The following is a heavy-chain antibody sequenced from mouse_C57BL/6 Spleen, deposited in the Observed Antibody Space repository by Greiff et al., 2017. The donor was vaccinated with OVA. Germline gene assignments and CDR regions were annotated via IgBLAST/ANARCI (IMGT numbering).Heavy chain of an antibody. V-gene: IGHV1-80*01. CDR3: ARGGLRQSLAY. CDR1: GYAFSSYW. J-gene: IGHJ3*01. Sequence: VKVVESGAELVKPGASVKISCKASGYAFSSYWMNWVKQRPGKGLEWIGQIYPGDGDTNYNGKFKGKATLTADKSSSTAYMQLSSLTSEDSAVYFCARGGLRQSLAYWGQGTLVTVSA. D-gene: IGHD2-4*01. CDR2: IYPGDGDT.